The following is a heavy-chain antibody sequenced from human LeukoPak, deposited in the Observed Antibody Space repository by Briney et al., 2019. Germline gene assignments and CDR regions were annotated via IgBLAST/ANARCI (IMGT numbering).Heavy chain of an antibody. V-gene: IGHV3-53*01. J-gene: IGHJ4*02. CDR1: GFTVSNNY. CDR3: AKDHLLCTSTSCYIDYFDS. CDR2: IYSGGTT. D-gene: IGHD2-2*02. Sequence: GGSLRLSCAASGFTVSNNYMNWVRQAPGKGLEWVSLIYSGGTTKYADSVKGRFTISRDNSKNTLYLQMNSLRVEDTAIYFCAKDHLLCTSTSCYIDYFDSWGQGTLVTVSS.